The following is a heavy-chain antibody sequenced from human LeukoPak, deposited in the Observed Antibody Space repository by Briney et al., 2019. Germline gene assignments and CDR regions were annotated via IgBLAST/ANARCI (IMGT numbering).Heavy chain of an antibody. J-gene: IGHJ6*03. CDR3: VAGWNDYYYYMDV. Sequence: PSETLSLTCTLSGDSISSGDYYWSWIRQPAGKGLEWIGRISSSGSTNYNPSLKSRVTISVDTSKNQFSLKLSSVTAADTAVYYCVAGWNDYYYYMDVWGKGTTVTISS. V-gene: IGHV4-61*02. D-gene: IGHD1-1*01. CDR1: GDSISSGDYY. CDR2: ISSSGST.